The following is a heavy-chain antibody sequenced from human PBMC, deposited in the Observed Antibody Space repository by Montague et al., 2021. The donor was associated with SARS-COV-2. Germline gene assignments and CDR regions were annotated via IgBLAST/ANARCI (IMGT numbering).Heavy chain of an antibody. Sequence: SETLSLTCTVSGGSISSYYWSWIRQPPGKGLEWIGYIYYSGSTNYNPSLKSQVTIPVDTSKNQFSLKLSAVTAADTAVYYCASGSGWMVNAFDIWGQGTMVTVSS. CDR3: ASGSGWMVNAFDI. CDR2: IYYSGST. J-gene: IGHJ3*02. D-gene: IGHD6-19*01. V-gene: IGHV4-59*01. CDR1: GGSISSYY.